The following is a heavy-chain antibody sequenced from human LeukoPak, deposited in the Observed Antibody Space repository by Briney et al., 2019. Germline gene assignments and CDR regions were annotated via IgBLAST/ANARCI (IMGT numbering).Heavy chain of an antibody. D-gene: IGHD3-3*02. CDR3: AKLAIYGVVTYCFDY. CDR1: GFTFSSYA. J-gene: IGHJ4*02. V-gene: IGHV3-23*01. CDR2: IGGSGGST. Sequence: GGSLRLSCAASGFTFSSYAMSWVRQAPGKGLEWVSAIGGSGGSTYYADSVKGRFTISRDNSKNTLYLQMNSLRAEDTAVYYCAKLAIYGVVTYCFDYWGQGTLVTVSS.